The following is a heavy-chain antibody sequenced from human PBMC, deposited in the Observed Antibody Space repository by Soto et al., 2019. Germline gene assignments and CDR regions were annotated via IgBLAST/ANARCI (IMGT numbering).Heavy chain of an antibody. CDR2: MNPTRGNT. Sequence: ASVKVSCKASGYTFTSYDINWVRQATGQGLEWMGWMNPTRGNTGYAQKFQGRVTMTRNTSISTAYMELSSLRSEDTAVYYCARERTVAGNAYWGQGTLVTVSS. D-gene: IGHD6-19*01. CDR3: ARERTVAGNAY. V-gene: IGHV1-8*01. J-gene: IGHJ4*02. CDR1: GYTFTSYD.